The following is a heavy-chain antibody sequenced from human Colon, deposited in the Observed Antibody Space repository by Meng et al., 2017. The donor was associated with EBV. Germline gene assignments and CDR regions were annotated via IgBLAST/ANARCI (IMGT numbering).Heavy chain of an antibody. V-gene: IGHV4-30-4*01. Sequence: QGERRESGPGLVEPYQTLSLTCTVSGGSMSSGNYYWSWIRQPPGKGLEWIGYIHHSGSAYYNPSLKSRVSISVDTSKNQFSLNLNSMTAADTAVYYCASFDHIPRRNYFDYWGQGTLVTVSS. D-gene: IGHD2-21*01. J-gene: IGHJ4*02. CDR1: GGSMSSGNYY. CDR2: IHHSGSA. CDR3: ASFDHIPRRNYFDY.